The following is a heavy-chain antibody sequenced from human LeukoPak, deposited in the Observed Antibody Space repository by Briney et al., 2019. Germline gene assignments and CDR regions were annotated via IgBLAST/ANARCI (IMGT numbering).Heavy chain of an antibody. D-gene: IGHD3-3*01. J-gene: IGHJ4*02. Sequence: GGSLRLSCAASGFTFSSYWMSWVRQAPGKGLEWVANIKQDGSEKYYVDSVKGRFTISRDNAKNSLYLQMNSLRAEDTAVYYCAKEFRLYDTKPFDYWGQGTLVTVSS. CDR2: IKQDGSEK. CDR3: AKEFRLYDTKPFDY. CDR1: GFTFSSYW. V-gene: IGHV3-7*01.